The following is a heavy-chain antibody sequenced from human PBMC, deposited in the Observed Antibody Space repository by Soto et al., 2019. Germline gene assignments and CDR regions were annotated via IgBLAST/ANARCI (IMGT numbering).Heavy chain of an antibody. CDR1: GDSVSSNSAG. CDR2: TYYRSKWYY. V-gene: IGHV6-1*01. Sequence: SQTLSLTCAITGDSVSSNSAGWSWVRQSPSRGLERLGRTYYRSKWYYEYAVSVRGRITINPDTSKNQYSLQLNPVTPEDTAVYFCARGEQYSGRIFDYWGQGTLVTVSS. J-gene: IGHJ4*01. D-gene: IGHD1-26*01. CDR3: ARGEQYSGRIFDY.